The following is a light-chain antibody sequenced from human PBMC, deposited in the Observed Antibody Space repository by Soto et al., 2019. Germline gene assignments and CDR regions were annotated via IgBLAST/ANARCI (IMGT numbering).Light chain of an antibody. Sequence: EIELTQSPGTLSLSPGQGATLFCRASQSVTSNKLAWYQHKVGQAPRLLLIDASRRATGIPDRFSGSGSGTDFSLTISRLAPEDFAVYFCQQYATSPYTFGQRTKLE. CDR3: QQYATSPYT. J-gene: IGKJ2*01. V-gene: IGKV3-20*01. CDR2: DAS. CDR1: QSVTSNK.